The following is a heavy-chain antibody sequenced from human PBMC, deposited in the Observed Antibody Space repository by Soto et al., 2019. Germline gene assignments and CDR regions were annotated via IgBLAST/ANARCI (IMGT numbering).Heavy chain of an antibody. J-gene: IGHJ4*02. Sequence: GGSLRLSCAASGFTFSSYAMSWVRQAPGKGLEWVSAISGSGGSTYYADSVKGRFTISRDNSKNTLYLQMNSLRAEDTAVYYCAKDLNDYCGGDCSLGVLDYWGQGTLVTVSS. CDR3: AKDLNDYCGGDCSLGVLDY. CDR1: GFTFSSYA. D-gene: IGHD2-21*01. CDR2: ISGSGGST. V-gene: IGHV3-23*01.